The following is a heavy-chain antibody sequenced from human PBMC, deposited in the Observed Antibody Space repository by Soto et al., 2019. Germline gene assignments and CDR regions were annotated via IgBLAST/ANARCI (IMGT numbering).Heavy chain of an antibody. CDR3: ASNTRYDPPDY. D-gene: IGHD3-16*01. V-gene: IGHV3-23*01. J-gene: IGHJ4*02. Sequence: EVQLLESGGGLVQPGGSLTLSCAASGFTFSSYAMSWVRQAPGKGLAWVSGISVSGGSTYYADSVKGRFTISRDNSKNTLYLQMNSLRAEDTAVYYCASNTRYDPPDYWGQGTLVTVSS. CDR2: ISVSGGST. CDR1: GFTFSSYA.